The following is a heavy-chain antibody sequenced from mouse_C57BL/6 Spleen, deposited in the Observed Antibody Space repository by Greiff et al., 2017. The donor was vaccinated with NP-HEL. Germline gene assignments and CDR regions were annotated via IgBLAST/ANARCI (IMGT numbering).Heavy chain of an antibody. J-gene: IGHJ2*01. CDR3: ARGRIGYLDY. CDR2: INPGSGGT. V-gene: IGHV1-54*01. CDR1: GYAFTNYL. Sequence: QVQLQQSGAELVRPGTSVKVSCKASGYAFTNYLIEWVKQRPGQGLEWIGVINPGSGGTNYNEKFKGKATLTADKSSSTAYMQLSSLTSEDSAVYFCARGRIGYLDYWGQGTTLTVSS.